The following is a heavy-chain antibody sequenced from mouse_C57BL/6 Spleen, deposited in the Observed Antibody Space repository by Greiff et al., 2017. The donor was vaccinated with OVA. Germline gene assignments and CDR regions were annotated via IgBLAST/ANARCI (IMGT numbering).Heavy chain of an antibody. Sequence: VQLQQPGAELVKPGASVKLSCKASGYTFTSYWMHWVKQRPGQGLEWIGMIHPNSGSTNYNEKFKSKATLTVDKSSSTAYMQLSSLTSEDSAVYYCARLVYYYGSSYVDYFDYWGQGTTLTVSS. CDR3: ARLVYYYGSSYVDYFDY. CDR2: IHPNSGST. J-gene: IGHJ2*01. V-gene: IGHV1-64*01. D-gene: IGHD1-1*01. CDR1: GYTFTSYW.